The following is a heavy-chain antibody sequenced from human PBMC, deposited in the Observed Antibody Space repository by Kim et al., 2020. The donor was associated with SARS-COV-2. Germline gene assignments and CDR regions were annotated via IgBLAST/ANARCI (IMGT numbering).Heavy chain of an antibody. V-gene: IGHV1-69*13. CDR1: GGTFSSYA. D-gene: IGHD3-10*01. CDR2: IIPIFGTA. Sequence: SVKVSCKASGGTFSSYAISWVRQAPGQGLEWMGGIIPIFGTANYAQKFQGRVTITADESTSTAYMELSSLRSEDTAVYYCAREAAPYGSETDYYGMDVWGQGTTVTVSS. J-gene: IGHJ6*02. CDR3: AREAAPYGSETDYYGMDV.